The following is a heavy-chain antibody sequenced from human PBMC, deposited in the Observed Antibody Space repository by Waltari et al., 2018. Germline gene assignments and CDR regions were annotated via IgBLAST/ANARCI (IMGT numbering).Heavy chain of an antibody. CDR1: GYSISSGYY. CDR3: ARHHEHYYDSSGSTSNWFDP. Sequence: QVQLQESGPGLVKPSETLSLTCAVSGYSISSGYYWGWIRKPPGKGLEWIGSIYHSGSPYTNPSLRGRVTISVDTSKNQFSLKLGSGTAADTAVYYWARHHEHYYDSSGSTSNWFDPWGQGTLVTVSS. V-gene: IGHV4-38-2*01. CDR2: IYHSGSP. J-gene: IGHJ5*02. D-gene: IGHD3-22*01.